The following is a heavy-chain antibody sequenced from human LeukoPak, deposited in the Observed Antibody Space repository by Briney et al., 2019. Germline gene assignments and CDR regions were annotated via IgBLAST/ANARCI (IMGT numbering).Heavy chain of an antibody. Sequence: ASVKVSCRSSGYTFTSYAMNWVRQAPGQGLEWMGWINTNTGNPTYAQGFTGRFVFSLDTSVSTTYLQISSLKAEDTAVYYCARAYQRLGELSLPDYWGQGTLVTVSS. V-gene: IGHV7-4-1*02. CDR2: INTNTGNP. J-gene: IGHJ4*02. D-gene: IGHD3-16*02. CDR3: ARAYQRLGELSLPDY. CDR1: GYTFTSYA.